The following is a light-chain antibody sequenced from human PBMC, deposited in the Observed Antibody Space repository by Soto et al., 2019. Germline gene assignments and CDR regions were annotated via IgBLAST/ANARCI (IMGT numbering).Light chain of an antibody. V-gene: IGLV2-14*01. CDR1: SSDVGGYNY. CDR2: AVS. Sequence: QSALTQPASVSGSPGQSITISCTGTSSDVGGYNYVSGYQQHPGKAPKLMIYAVSNRPSGVSNRFSGSKSGNTASLTISGRQAEDEADYYCSAYTSSSSRGVFGGGTQLTVL. J-gene: IGLJ2*01. CDR3: SAYTSSSSRGV.